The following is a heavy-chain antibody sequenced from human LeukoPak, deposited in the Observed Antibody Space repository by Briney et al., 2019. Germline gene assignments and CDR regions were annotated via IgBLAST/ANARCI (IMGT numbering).Heavy chain of an antibody. CDR2: ISYDGSSK. CDR1: GFTFSSYA. D-gene: IGHD3-22*01. V-gene: IGHV3-30*14. Sequence: GGSLRLSCAASGFTFSSYAMHWVRQAPGKGLEWVAVISYDGSSKYYADSVKGRFTISRDNFKNTVYLQMNSLRAEDTAVYYCASSLYYYDSSEAVFDIWGQGTMVTVSS. J-gene: IGHJ3*02. CDR3: ASSLYYYDSSEAVFDI.